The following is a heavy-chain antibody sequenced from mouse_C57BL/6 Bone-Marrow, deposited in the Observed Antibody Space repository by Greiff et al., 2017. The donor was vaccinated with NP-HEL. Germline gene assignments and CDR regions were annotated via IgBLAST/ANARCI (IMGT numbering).Heavy chain of an antibody. V-gene: IGHV5-9-1*02. CDR2: ISSGGDYI. Sequence: EVQRVESGEGLVKPGGSLKLSCAASGFTFSSYAMSWVRQTTEKRLEWVAYISSGGDYIYYADTVKGRFTISRDNARNTLYLQMSSLKSEDTAMYYCTRDKAIYYDYERYFDYWGQGTTLTVSS. J-gene: IGHJ2*01. CDR3: TRDKAIYYDYERYFDY. CDR1: GFTFSSYA. D-gene: IGHD2-4*01.